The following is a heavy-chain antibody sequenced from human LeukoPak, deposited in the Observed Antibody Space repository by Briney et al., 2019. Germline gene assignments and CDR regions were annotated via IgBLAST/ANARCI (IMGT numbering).Heavy chain of an antibody. CDR2: INHSGST. CDR3: ARSVESSSWARRDFDY. Sequence: SETLSLTCAVYGGSFSGHHWSWIRQPPGKGLEWIGEINHSGSTNYNSSLKSRVTMSVDTSKNQFPPKLSSVTAADTAVYYCARSVESSSWARRDFDYWGQGTLVTVSS. D-gene: IGHD6-13*01. CDR1: GGSFSGHH. J-gene: IGHJ4*02. V-gene: IGHV4-34*01.